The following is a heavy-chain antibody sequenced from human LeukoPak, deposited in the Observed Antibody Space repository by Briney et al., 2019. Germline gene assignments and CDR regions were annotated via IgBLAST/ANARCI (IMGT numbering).Heavy chain of an antibody. CDR2: IWYDGSNK. CDR3: ATTEPGIAAS. J-gene: IGHJ5*02. V-gene: IGHV3-33*01. Sequence: PGRSLRLSCAASGFTFSSYGMHWVRQAPGKGLEWVAVIWYDGSNKYYADSVKGRFTISRDNSKNTLYPQMNSLRAEDTAVYYCATTEPGIAASWGQGTLVTVSS. CDR1: GFTFSSYG. D-gene: IGHD6-13*01.